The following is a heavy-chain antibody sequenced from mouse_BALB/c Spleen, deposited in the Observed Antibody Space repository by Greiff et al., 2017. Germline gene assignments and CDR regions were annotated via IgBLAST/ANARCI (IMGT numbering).Heavy chain of an antibody. D-gene: IGHD2-14*01. V-gene: IGHV5-17*02. J-gene: IGHJ2*01. CDR1: GFTFSSFG. CDR3: ARSHRYDGLDY. CDR2: ISSGSSTI. Sequence: EVKLMESGGGLVQPGGSRKLSCAASGFTFSSFGMHWVRQAPEKGLEWVAYISSGSSTIYYIDTVKGRFTISRDNPKNTLFLQLTSLRSEDTAMYYCARSHRYDGLDYWGQGTTLTVSS.